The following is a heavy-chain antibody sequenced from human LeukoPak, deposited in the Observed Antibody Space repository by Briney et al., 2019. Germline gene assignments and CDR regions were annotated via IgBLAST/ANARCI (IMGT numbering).Heavy chain of an antibody. D-gene: IGHD3-3*01. Sequence: GGSLRLSCAASAFTFSDYYMSWIRQAPGKGLEWVSYISSSGSTIYYADSVKGRFTISRDNAKNSLYLQMNSPRAEDTAVYYCARDDNHQRFLEWSPSHAFDIWGQGTMVTVSS. J-gene: IGHJ3*02. V-gene: IGHV3-11*04. CDR3: ARDDNHQRFLEWSPSHAFDI. CDR2: ISSSGSTI. CDR1: AFTFSDYY.